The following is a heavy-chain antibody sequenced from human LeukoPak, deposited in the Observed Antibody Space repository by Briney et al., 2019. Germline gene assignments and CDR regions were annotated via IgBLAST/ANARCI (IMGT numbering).Heavy chain of an antibody. D-gene: IGHD5-18*01. CDR3: ATVDTAMTLDY. CDR1: GYTFTSYD. Sequence: ASVKVSCKASGYTFTSYDINWVRQATGQGLEWMGWMNPNSGNTGYAQKFQGRVTMTEDTSTDTAYMELSSLRSEDTAVYYCATVDTAMTLDYWGQGTLVTVSS. CDR2: MNPNSGNT. V-gene: IGHV1-8*02. J-gene: IGHJ4*02.